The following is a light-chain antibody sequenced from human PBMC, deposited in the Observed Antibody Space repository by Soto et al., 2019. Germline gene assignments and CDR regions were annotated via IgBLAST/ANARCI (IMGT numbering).Light chain of an antibody. CDR1: QSIDRY. CDR3: QQTYSTPPT. J-gene: IGKJ1*01. Sequence: DIQMTQSPSSLSASVGDRVTITCRASQSIDRYLNWYQQKPGKAPKLLISAASTLQSGVPSRFSGSGSGTDFTLTISSLQPEDFATYYCQQTYSTPPTFGQGTKVDI. CDR2: AAS. V-gene: IGKV1-39*01.